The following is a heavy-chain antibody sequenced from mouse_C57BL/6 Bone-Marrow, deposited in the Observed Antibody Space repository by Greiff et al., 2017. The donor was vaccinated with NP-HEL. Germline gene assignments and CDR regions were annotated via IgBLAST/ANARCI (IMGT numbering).Heavy chain of an antibody. CDR2: IYPRSGNT. Sequence: QVHVKQSGAELARPGASVKLSCKASGYTFTSYGISWVKQRTGQGLEWIGEIYPRSGNTYYNEKFKGKATLTADKSSSTAYMELRSLTSEDSAVYFCARRRDGAWFAYWGQGTLVTVSA. CDR1: GYTFTSYG. V-gene: IGHV1-81*01. D-gene: IGHD3-3*01. J-gene: IGHJ3*01. CDR3: ARRRDGAWFAY.